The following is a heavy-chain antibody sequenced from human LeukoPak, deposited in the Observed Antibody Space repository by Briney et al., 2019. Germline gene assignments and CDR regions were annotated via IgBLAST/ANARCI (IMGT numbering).Heavy chain of an antibody. D-gene: IGHD5-18*01. Sequence: SETLSHTCTVSGGSISSYYWSWIRQPPGKGLEWIGYTYYSGSTNYNPSLKSRVTISVDTSKNQFSLKLSSVTAADTAVYYCARGRRYSYGFDFDYWGQGTLVTVSS. V-gene: IGHV4-59*12. J-gene: IGHJ4*02. CDR3: ARGRRYSYGFDFDY. CDR1: GGSISSYY. CDR2: TYYSGST.